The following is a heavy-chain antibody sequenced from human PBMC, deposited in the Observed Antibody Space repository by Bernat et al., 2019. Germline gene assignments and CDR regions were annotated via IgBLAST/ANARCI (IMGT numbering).Heavy chain of an antibody. D-gene: IGHD1-14*01. V-gene: IGHV3-64D*06. CDR2: ISSNGGST. CDR1: GFTFSSYA. Sequence: EVQLVESGGGLVQPGGSLRLSCSASGFTFSSYAMHWVRQAPGKGLEYVSAISSNGGSTYYADSVKGRFTISRDNSKNTLYLQMSSLRAEDKAVYYCVKRVGMAGPYYFDYWGQGTLVTVSS. J-gene: IGHJ4*02. CDR3: VKRVGMAGPYYFDY.